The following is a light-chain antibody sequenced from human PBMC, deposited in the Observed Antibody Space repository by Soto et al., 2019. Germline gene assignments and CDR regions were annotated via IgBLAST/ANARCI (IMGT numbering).Light chain of an antibody. CDR1: QTVGSSF. Sequence: EIVLTQSPGTLSLSPGERATLSCRASQTVGSSFLAWFQHKPGQAPRLLIYGASTRATGIPDRFSGSGSGTDFTLTISRLEPEDFAVYYCHQYNFWPSFGQGTKVDIK. V-gene: IGKV3-20*01. CDR2: GAS. CDR3: HQYNFWPS. J-gene: IGKJ1*01.